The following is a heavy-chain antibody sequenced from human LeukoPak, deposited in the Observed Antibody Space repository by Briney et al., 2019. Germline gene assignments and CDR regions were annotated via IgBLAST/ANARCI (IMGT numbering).Heavy chain of an antibody. V-gene: IGHV4-39*01. CDR1: GGSISSSSYY. J-gene: IGHJ6*02. CDR3: ARLLLGCSSTSCPSYYYYGMDV. CDR2: IYYSGST. D-gene: IGHD2-2*01. Sequence: SETLSLTCTVSGGSISSSSYYWGWIRQPPGKRLEWIGSIYYSGSTYYNPSLKSRVTISVDTSKNQFSLKLSSVTAADTAVYYCARLLLGCSSTSCPSYYYYGMDVWGQGTTVTVSS.